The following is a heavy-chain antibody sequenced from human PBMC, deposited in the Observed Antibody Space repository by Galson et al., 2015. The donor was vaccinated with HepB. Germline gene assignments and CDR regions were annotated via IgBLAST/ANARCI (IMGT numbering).Heavy chain of an antibody. CDR3: AREEYYYDSSGRIGAHYYGMDV. D-gene: IGHD3-22*01. Sequence: SLRLSCAASGFTFSSYSMNWVRQAPGKGLEWVSSISSSSSYIYYADSVKGRFTISRDNAKNSLYLQMNSLRAEDTAVYYCAREEYYYDSSGRIGAHYYGMDVWGQGTTVTVSS. J-gene: IGHJ6*02. CDR1: GFTFSSYS. V-gene: IGHV3-21*01. CDR2: ISSSSSYI.